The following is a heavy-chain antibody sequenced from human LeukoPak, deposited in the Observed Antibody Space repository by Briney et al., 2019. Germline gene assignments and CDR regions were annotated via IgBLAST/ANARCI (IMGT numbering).Heavy chain of an antibody. CDR2: ISGSGGST. Sequence: VGSLRLSCAASGFTFSSYDMSWVRQAPGKGLEWVSGISGSGGSTYYADSVKGRFTISRDNSKNTLYLQVNSLRAEDTAVYYCAKIGYCSGGSCYELHWFDPWGQGTLVTVSS. J-gene: IGHJ5*02. CDR1: GFTFSSYD. D-gene: IGHD2-15*01. CDR3: AKIGYCSGGSCYELHWFDP. V-gene: IGHV3-23*01.